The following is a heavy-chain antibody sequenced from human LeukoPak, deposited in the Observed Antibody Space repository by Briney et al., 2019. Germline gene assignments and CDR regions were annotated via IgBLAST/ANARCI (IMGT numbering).Heavy chain of an antibody. CDR2: ISSSGSTI. CDR1: GFTFSDYY. V-gene: IGHV3-11*01. CDR3: ARAIVGATGWDWYFDY. Sequence: GGSLRLSCAASGFTFSDYYMSWIRQAPGKGLEWVSYISSSGSTIYYADSVKGRFTISRDNAKNSLYLQMNSLRAEDTAVYYCARAIVGATGWDWYFDYWGQGTLVTVSS. J-gene: IGHJ4*02. D-gene: IGHD1-26*01.